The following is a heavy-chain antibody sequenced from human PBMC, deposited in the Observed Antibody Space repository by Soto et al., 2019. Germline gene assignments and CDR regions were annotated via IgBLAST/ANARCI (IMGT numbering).Heavy chain of an antibody. D-gene: IGHD4-17*01. J-gene: IGHJ6*02. CDR1: GGSFSGYY. Sequence: SETLSLTCAVYGGSFSGYYWSWIRQPPGKGLEWIGEINHSGSTNYNPSLKSRVTISVDTSKNQFSLKLSSVTAADTAVYYCARVDYGDDYYYYYYYGMDVWGQGTTVTVSS. V-gene: IGHV4-34*01. CDR3: ARVDYGDDYYYYYYYGMDV. CDR2: INHSGST.